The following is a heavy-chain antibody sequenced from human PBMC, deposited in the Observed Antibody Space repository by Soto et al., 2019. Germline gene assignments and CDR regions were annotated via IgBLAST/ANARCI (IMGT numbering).Heavy chain of an antibody. J-gene: IGHJ5*02. V-gene: IGHV4-4*07. CDR2: IYTSGST. CDR1: GGSISSYY. Sequence: SETLSLTCTVSGGSISSYYWSWIRQPAGKGLEWIGRIYTSGSTNYNPSLKSRVTMSVDTSKNQFSLKLSSVTAADTAVYYCARIGYCTNGVCHETGNWFDPWGQGTLVTVSS. D-gene: IGHD2-8*01. CDR3: ARIGYCTNGVCHETGNWFDP.